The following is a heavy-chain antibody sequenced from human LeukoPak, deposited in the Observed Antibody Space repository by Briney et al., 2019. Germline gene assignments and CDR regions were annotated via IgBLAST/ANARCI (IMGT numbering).Heavy chain of an antibody. D-gene: IGHD6-19*01. J-gene: IGHJ4*02. CDR3: ATMTVASAFDY. V-gene: IGHV3-48*03. CDR2: ISSSGSTK. Sequence: PGGSLRLSCAVSGFTSEFTFSDYDMYWVRQAPGKGLEWVSYISSSGSTKYYADSVKGRFTISRDNAKNSLFLQMNSLRAEDTAVYYCATMTVASAFDYWGQGTLVTVSS. CDR1: GFTSEFTFSDYD.